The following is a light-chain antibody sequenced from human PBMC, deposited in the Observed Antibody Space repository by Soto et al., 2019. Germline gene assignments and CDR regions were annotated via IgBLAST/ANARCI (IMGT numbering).Light chain of an antibody. J-gene: IGLJ1*01. Sequence: QSALTQPRSGSGSPGQSVTISCTGTSSDVGGYNDVSWYQQHPGKAPKLMIYTVTKRPSGVPDRFSGSKSDNTASLTISGLQADDEAGYYCCSYAGSSSYVFGTGTKVTVL. CDR2: TVT. CDR3: CSYAGSSSYV. CDR1: SSDVGGYND. V-gene: IGLV2-11*01.